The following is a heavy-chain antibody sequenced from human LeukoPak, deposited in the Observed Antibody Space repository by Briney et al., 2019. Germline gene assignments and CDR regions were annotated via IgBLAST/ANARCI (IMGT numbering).Heavy chain of an antibody. D-gene: IGHD5-18*01. CDR2: ISSSTTYI. J-gene: IGHJ4*02. CDR3: AKGIQVWPRGIDY. CDR1: EFIFSSYS. V-gene: IGHV3-21*04. Sequence: GGSLRLSCAASEFIFSSYSMNWVRQAPGKGLEWVSSISSSTTYIYYADSVKGRFTISRDNSKNTLYLQMNSLRAEDTAVYYCAKGIQVWPRGIDYWGQGTLVTVSS.